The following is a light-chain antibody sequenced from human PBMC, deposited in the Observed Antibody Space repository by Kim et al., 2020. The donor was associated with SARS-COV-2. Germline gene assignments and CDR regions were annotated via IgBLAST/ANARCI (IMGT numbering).Light chain of an antibody. CDR1: HSVTSNH. V-gene: IGKV3-20*01. Sequence: LSPWDRATLSCMSRHSVTSNHLSWFQLKPGQAPRLLIFGTSSRATGIPDRFSASESGTDFTLTISKLEPEDFAVYYCQQYDRSPYTFGQGTKLEI. J-gene: IGKJ2*01. CDR2: GTS. CDR3: QQYDRSPYT.